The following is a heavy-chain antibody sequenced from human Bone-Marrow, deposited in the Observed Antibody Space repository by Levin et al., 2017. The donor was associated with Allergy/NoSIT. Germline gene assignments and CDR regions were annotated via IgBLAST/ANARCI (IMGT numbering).Heavy chain of an antibody. J-gene: IGHJ4*02. D-gene: IGHD2-15*01. CDR2: INPNTGVT. CDR3: ARGGSRLRD. CDR1: GFTFTDYY. Sequence: GGSLRLSCKTSGFTFTDYYLHWVRQAPGQGLEWMGWINPNTGVTNYAQRFQGRVTMTRDTSINTAYMELTWLTSDDKAVSYCARGGSRLRDWGQGTLVTVSS. V-gene: IGHV1-2*02.